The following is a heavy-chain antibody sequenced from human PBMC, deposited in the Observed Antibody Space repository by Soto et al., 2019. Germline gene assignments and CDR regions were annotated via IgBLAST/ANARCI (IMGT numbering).Heavy chain of an antibody. V-gene: IGHV4-59*01. D-gene: IGHD5-18*01. J-gene: IGHJ6*02. CDR2: FYHSGNS. Sequence: KPSETLSLTCSVSCGSIGSYYWSWIRQSPEKGLEWIGYFYHSGNSNYNPSLKSRVTISVDTSKNQLSLSLRSVTAADTAVYFCARISSVDPYGYVNGGLDVWGQGTPVTVSS. CDR1: CGSIGSYY. CDR3: ARISSVDPYGYVNGGLDV.